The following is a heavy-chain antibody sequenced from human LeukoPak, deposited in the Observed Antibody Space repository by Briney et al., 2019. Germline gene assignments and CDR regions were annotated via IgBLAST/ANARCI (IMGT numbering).Heavy chain of an antibody. V-gene: IGHV3-23*01. CDR2: ISGSGGST. Sequence: GGSLRLSCAASGFTFSSYAMSWVRQAPGKGLEWVSAISGSGGSTYYADSVKGRFTISRDNSKNTLYLQMNSLRAEDTAVYYCAKGLGYDSSGSRDYYYYYMDVWGKGTAVTVSS. CDR1: GFTFSSYA. J-gene: IGHJ6*03. CDR3: AKGLGYDSSGSRDYYYYYMDV. D-gene: IGHD3-22*01.